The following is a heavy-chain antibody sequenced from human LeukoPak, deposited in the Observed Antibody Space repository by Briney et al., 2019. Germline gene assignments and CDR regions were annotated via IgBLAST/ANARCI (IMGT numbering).Heavy chain of an antibody. D-gene: IGHD6-19*01. Sequence: GASVTVSCKASGYTFSTYGISWVRQAPGQGLEWMGWISAYNGNTNYAQKLQGRVTMTTDTSTSTAYMELRSLRSNDTAVYYCARERIAVAGYGFDPWGQGTLVTVSS. CDR1: GYTFSTYG. CDR2: ISAYNGNT. J-gene: IGHJ5*02. V-gene: IGHV1-18*01. CDR3: ARERIAVAGYGFDP.